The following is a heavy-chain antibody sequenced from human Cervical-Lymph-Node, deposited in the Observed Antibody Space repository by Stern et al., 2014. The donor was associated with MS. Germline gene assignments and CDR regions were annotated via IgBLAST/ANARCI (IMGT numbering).Heavy chain of an antibody. D-gene: IGHD1-1*01. CDR2: IIPTLGLP. J-gene: IGHJ5*02. CDR1: GGTFSSSYA. CDR3: ARGVVSNRATATLHNLFDP. Sequence: QLGQSGAEVKKPGSSVNVSCMASGGTFSSSYAITWMRQAPGQGLEWMGRIIPTLGLPYYAQKFQGRVTIPADTSTNTAYMGLNSLTSEDTAVYYCARGVVSNRATATLHNLFDPWGQGTLVTVSS. V-gene: IGHV1-69*09.